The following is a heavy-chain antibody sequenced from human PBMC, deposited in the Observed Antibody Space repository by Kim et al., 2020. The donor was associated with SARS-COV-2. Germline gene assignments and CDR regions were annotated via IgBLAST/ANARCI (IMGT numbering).Heavy chain of an antibody. CDR3: VRWVYDSSGYFDY. Sequence: YTPSLKSRVTISVDTSKNQFSLKLSSVTAADTAVYYCVRWVYDSSGYFDYWGQGTLVTVSS. J-gene: IGHJ4*02. D-gene: IGHD3-22*01. V-gene: IGHV4-39*01.